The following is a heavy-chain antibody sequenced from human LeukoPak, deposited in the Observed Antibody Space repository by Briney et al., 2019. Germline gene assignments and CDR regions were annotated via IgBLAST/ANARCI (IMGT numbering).Heavy chain of an antibody. D-gene: IGHD1-14*01. CDR2: SLATTDST. J-gene: IGHJ3*01. CDR3: AKDRENGNNIWDAFDV. V-gene: IGHV3-23*01. Sequence: GRSLRLSCAASGFSFNVYAMNWVRQAPGRGLEWVSSLATTDSTYYAGSVKGRFTVSRDDSKNTVFLQMNSLRAEDTATYYCAKDRENGNNIWDAFDVWGQGTVVTVSS. CDR1: GFSFNVYA.